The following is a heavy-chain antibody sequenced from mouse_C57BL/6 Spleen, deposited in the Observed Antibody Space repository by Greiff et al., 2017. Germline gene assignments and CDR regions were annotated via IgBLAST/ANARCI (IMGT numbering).Heavy chain of an antibody. Sequence: VQLQQSGAELARPGASVQLSCKASGYTFTSYGISWVKQRTGQGLAWIGELYPRRGNPYYTEKFKGKATLTADKSSSTAYMELRSLTSEDSAVYFCARYHYGSSCDDWGQGTTLTVSS. CDR3: ARYHYGSSCDD. V-gene: IGHV1-81*01. J-gene: IGHJ2*01. CDR2: LYPRRGNP. D-gene: IGHD1-1*01. CDR1: GYTFTSYG.